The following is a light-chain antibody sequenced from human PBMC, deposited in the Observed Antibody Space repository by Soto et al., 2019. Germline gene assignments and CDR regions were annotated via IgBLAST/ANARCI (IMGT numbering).Light chain of an antibody. Sequence: EIVMTQSPATLSVSPGERATLSCTASHYVYSNVAWFQQRPGQAPRLLIYRASTRATGNPARFSGSGSGTEFTLTITSLQSEDFALYYCQQYHNLWTFCQGTEVEIK. V-gene: IGKV3-15*01. CDR3: QQYHNLWT. CDR1: HYVYSN. CDR2: RAS. J-gene: IGKJ1*01.